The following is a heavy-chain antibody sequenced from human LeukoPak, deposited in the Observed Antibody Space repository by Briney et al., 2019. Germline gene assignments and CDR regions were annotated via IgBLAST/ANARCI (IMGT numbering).Heavy chain of an antibody. CDR3: TGGGWSTDAFDI. CDR1: GFTFSNYA. V-gene: IGHV3-23*01. D-gene: IGHD6-19*01. Sequence: QPGGSLRLSCAASGFTFSNYAMSWVRQAPGKGLEWVSGISGSGGSTNYADSVKGRFTISRDNSKNTLFPQMNTLRAEDTAVYYCTGGGWSTDAFDIWGQGTMVTVSS. J-gene: IGHJ3*02. CDR2: ISGSGGST.